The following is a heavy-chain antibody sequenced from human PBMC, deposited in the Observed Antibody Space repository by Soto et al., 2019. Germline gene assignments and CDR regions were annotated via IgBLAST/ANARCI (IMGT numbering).Heavy chain of an antibody. D-gene: IGHD6-6*01. J-gene: IGHJ5*02. CDR3: ARGGSSLAS. Sequence: GGSLRLSCAASGFTVSSNYIHWVRQAPGKGLEWVSVIYSGGDTFFADSVKGRFTVSRDNSKNTLYLQMNSLTAEDTAVYYCARGGSSLASWGQGTLVTVSS. V-gene: IGHV3-53*01. CDR1: GFTVSSNY. CDR2: IYSGGDT.